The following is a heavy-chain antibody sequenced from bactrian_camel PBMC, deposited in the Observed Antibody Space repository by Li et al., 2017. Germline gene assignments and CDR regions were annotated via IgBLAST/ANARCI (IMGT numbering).Heavy chain of an antibody. Sequence: HVQLVESGGGLVQPGGSLRLSCAASGFTFSSYYMSWVRQAPGKGLEWVSSTYGGRVSGYYSDVVKGRFTVSVDAANKMVYLQMNSLKPQDTAVYYCAGSLVAGDTWRKDFAYWGQGTQVTVS. CDR1: GFTFSSYY. V-gene: IGHV3-2*01. J-gene: IGHJ6*01. CDR3: AGSLVAGDTWRKDFAY. CDR2: TYGGRVSG. D-gene: IGHD7*01.